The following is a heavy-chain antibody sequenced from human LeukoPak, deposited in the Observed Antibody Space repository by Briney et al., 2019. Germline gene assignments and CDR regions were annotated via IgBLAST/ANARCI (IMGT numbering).Heavy chain of an antibody. Sequence: SETLSLTCTVSGGSISSYYWSWIRPPPGKGLEWIGYIYYSGSTNYNPSLKSRVTISVDTSKNQFSLKLSTVTAAEPAVYYCARGYYDSSGYYGDHYFDYWGQGTLVTVSS. CDR1: GGSISSYY. D-gene: IGHD3-22*01. V-gene: IGHV4-59*12. J-gene: IGHJ4*02. CDR3: ARGYYDSSGYYGDHYFDY. CDR2: IYYSGST.